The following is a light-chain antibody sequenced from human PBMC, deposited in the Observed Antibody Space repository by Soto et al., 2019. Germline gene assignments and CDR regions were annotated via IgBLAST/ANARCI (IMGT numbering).Light chain of an antibody. V-gene: IGKV1-5*03. CDR3: QHYDSYSGT. J-gene: IGKJ3*01. CDR1: QSINSW. CDR2: RAS. Sequence: DIQMTQSPSTLSASVGDRVTITCRASQSINSWLAWYQQKPGQAPKLLIYRASTLEGGVQSRFSCSGSGTEFTLTISSLQPDDFSTYYFQHYDSYSGTFGPGTKVDIK.